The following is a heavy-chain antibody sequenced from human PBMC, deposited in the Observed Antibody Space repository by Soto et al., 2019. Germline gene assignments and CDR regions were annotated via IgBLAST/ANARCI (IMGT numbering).Heavy chain of an antibody. J-gene: IGHJ6*03. CDR1: EFTFSRHG. CDR2: IWSDGSNE. D-gene: IGHD3-10*01. Sequence: QVQLVESGGGVVQPGRSLRLSCAACEFTFSRHGMHWVRQAPGKGLQWVGVIWSDGSNEVYADSVKGRFIISRDNSKNILYLQMNSLRAEDTAVYYCARERTFGDNKHNYMDVWGTGITVTVSS. CDR3: ARERTFGDNKHNYMDV. V-gene: IGHV3-33*01.